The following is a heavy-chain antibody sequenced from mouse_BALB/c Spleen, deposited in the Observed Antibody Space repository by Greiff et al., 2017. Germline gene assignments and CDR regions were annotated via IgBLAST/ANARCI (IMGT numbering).Heavy chain of an antibody. J-gene: IGHJ2*01. CDR1: GFAFSSYD. V-gene: IGHV5-12-1*01. CDR3: ARHSDY. CDR2: ISSGGGST. Sequence: DVKLVESGGGLVKPGGSLKLSCAASGFAFSSYDMSWVRQTPEKRLEWVAYISSGGGSTYYPDTVKGRFTISRDNAKNTLYLQMSSLKSEDTAMYYCARHSDYWGQGTTLTVSS.